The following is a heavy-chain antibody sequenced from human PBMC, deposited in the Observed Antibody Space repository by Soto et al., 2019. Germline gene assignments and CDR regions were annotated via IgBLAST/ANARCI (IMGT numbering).Heavy chain of an antibody. Sequence: GGSLRLSCAASGLTFSNYEMNWVRQAPGKGLEWVSYIGRGGTTTYYADSLKGRFTISRDNAKNSLYLQMDSLRAEDTAVYYCATRSGGGGAFDFWGQGTMVTVSS. CDR1: GLTFSNYE. CDR2: IGRGGTTT. D-gene: IGHD3-10*01. CDR3: ATRSGGGGAFDF. J-gene: IGHJ3*01. V-gene: IGHV3-48*03.